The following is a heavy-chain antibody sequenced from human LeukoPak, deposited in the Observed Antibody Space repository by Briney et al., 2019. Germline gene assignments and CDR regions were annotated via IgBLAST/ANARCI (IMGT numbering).Heavy chain of an antibody. CDR1: GYTFTGYY. CDR3: ARARMGSAYDYFDY. J-gene: IGHJ4*02. V-gene: IGHV1-2*02. Sequence: ASVKVSCKASGYTFTGYYIHWVRQAPGQGLEWVGWINPNSGATNFAQKFQGRFTMTRDTSTTTAYMELSSLRSDDTAVYYCARARMGSAYDYFDYWGQGTLVTVSS. CDR2: INPNSGAT. D-gene: IGHD5-12*01.